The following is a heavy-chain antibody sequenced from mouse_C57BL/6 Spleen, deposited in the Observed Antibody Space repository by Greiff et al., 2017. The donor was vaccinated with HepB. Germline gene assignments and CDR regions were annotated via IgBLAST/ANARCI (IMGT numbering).Heavy chain of an antibody. D-gene: IGHD1-1*01. Sequence: EVQLVESGGGLVKPGGSLKLSCAASGFTFSDYGMHWVRQAPEQGLEWVAYISSGSSTIYYADTVKGRFTISRDNAKNTLFLQMTSLRSEDTAMYYCARFGFYYGSSYDYYAMDYWGQGTSVTVSS. CDR1: GFTFSDYG. V-gene: IGHV5-17*01. CDR3: ARFGFYYGSSYDYYAMDY. J-gene: IGHJ4*01. CDR2: ISSGSSTI.